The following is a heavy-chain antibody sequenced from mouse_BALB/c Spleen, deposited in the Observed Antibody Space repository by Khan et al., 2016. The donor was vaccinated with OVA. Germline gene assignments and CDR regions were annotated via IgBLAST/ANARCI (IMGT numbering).Heavy chain of an antibody. V-gene: IGHV1-20*02. D-gene: IGHD2-13*01. J-gene: IGHJ2*01. CDR3: ERIYRGDFDY. CDR2: INPHIGET. Sequence: IQLVQSGPELVKPGASVKISCKASGYSFTGYFMNWVMQSHGKSLEWIGRINPHIGETFYNQKFKGKATLTVDESSSTAHMELRSLASEDSAVYYCERIYRGDFDYWGQGTTLTVSS. CDR1: GYSFTGYF.